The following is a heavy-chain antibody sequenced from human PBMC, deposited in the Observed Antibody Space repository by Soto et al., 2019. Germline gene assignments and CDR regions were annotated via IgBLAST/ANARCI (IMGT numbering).Heavy chain of an antibody. Sequence: ASVKVSCKASGYTFTSYYMHWVRQAPGQGLEWMGIINPSGGSTSYAQKFQGRVTMTRDTSTSTVYMELSSLRSENTAVYYCARDLGLSLVRGVVHRRRYCMDFCGQGTTVTVSS. J-gene: IGHJ6*02. V-gene: IGHV1-46*01. CDR1: GYTFTSYY. CDR3: ARDLGLSLVRGVVHRRRYCMDF. CDR2: INPSGGST. D-gene: IGHD3-10*01.